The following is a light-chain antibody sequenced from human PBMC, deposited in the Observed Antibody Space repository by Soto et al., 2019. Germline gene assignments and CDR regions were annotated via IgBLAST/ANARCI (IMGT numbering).Light chain of an antibody. V-gene: IGLV2-14*01. J-gene: IGLJ1*01. CDR2: EVN. Sequence: QSALTRPASVSGSPGQSITVSCTGTSSDVGGYNSVSWYQQHPGKTPKLMIFEVNNRPSGVSNRFSGSKSGNTASLTISGLQAEDEADYYCTSYTNSNTYVFGTGTKLTVL. CDR3: TSYTNSNTYV. CDR1: SSDVGGYNS.